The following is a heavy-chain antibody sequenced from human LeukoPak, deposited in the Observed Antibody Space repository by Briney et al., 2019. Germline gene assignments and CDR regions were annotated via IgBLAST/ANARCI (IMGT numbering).Heavy chain of an antibody. J-gene: IGHJ4*02. Sequence: GGSLRLSCSASGFTFSGYNMNWVRQAPGEGLEWVSYISRSSNTIYYADSVKGRFTISRDNSKNTLYLQMNSLRAEDTAVYYCARNYYDSSGYYGTLFFDYWGQGTLVTVSS. CDR3: ARNYYDSSGYYGTLFFDY. CDR2: ISRSSNTI. CDR1: GFTFSGYN. V-gene: IGHV3-48*01. D-gene: IGHD3-22*01.